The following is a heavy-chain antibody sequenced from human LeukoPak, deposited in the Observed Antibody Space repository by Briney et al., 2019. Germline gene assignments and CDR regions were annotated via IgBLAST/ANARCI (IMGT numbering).Heavy chain of an antibody. CDR3: ASQDIVVVPAAIIWGYFQH. CDR2: TIPIFGTA. Sequence: SVKVSCKASGGTFSSYAISWVRQAPGQGLEWMGETIPIFGTANYAQKFQGRVTITTDESTSTAYMELSSLRSEDTAVCYCASQDIVVVPAAIIWGYFQHWGQGTLVTVSS. D-gene: IGHD2-2*02. J-gene: IGHJ1*01. CDR1: GGTFSSYA. V-gene: IGHV1-69*05.